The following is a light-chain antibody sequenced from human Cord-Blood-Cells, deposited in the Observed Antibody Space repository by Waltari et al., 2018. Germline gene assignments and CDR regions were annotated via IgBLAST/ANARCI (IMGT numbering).Light chain of an antibody. V-gene: IGLV2-14*01. CDR3: SSYTSSSTLVV. Sequence: QSALTQPASVSGSPGQSLTISCTGTSSDVGGYNYVSWYQQHPGKAPKLMIYDGSNRPSGFSNRFSGSKSGNTASLTISGLQAEDEADYYCSSYTSSSTLVVFGGGTKLTVL. J-gene: IGLJ2*01. CDR2: DGS. CDR1: SSDVGGYNY.